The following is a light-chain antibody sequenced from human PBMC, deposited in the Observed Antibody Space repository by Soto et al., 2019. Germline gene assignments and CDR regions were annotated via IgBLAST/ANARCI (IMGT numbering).Light chain of an antibody. Sequence: EVVMTQSPATLSVSPGERVTFSCRASQSVTTNLAWYQHKPGQSPRLLLSGASTGASGIPPRFSGSGSGTEVTLTIARLQSAEFAVYYCHQYDRWPVTFGGGTKVEIK. CDR2: GAS. CDR3: HQYDRWPVT. V-gene: IGKV3-15*01. J-gene: IGKJ4*01. CDR1: QSVTTN.